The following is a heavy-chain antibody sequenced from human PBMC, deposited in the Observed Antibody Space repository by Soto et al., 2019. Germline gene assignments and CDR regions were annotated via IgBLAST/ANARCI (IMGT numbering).Heavy chain of an antibody. Sequence: GGSLRLSCAASGFTFSSYAMHWVRQAPGKGLEWVAVISYDGSNKYYADSVKGRFTISRDNSKNTLYLQMNSLRAEDTAVYYCARGHYDILTGYPQKEYGMDVWGQGTTVTVSS. CDR2: ISYDGSNK. D-gene: IGHD3-9*01. CDR3: ARGHYDILTGYPQKEYGMDV. V-gene: IGHV3-30-3*01. J-gene: IGHJ6*02. CDR1: GFTFSSYA.